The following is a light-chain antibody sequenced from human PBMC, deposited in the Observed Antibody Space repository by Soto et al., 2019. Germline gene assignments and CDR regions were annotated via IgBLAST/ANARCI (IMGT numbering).Light chain of an antibody. CDR1: QSVINNY. V-gene: IGKV3-20*01. J-gene: IGKJ5*01. Sequence: EIGLTQSPGTLSLSPGERGTLPCRASQSVINNYLAWYQQKPGQAPRLLIYGASSRATGIPERFSGSGSGTDFTLTICGLATEDFAVYYCKKYGRSPINFGPGPRLE. CDR2: GAS. CDR3: KKYGRSPIN.